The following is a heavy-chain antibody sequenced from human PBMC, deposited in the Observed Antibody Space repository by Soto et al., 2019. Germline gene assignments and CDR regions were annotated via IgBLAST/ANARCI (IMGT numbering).Heavy chain of an antibody. D-gene: IGHD3-22*01. CDR3: AKDFGDYYDSSGYARRDY. CDR1: GFTFSSYA. CDR2: ISGSGGST. V-gene: IGHV3-23*01. Sequence: EVQLLESGGGLVQPGGSLRLSCAASGFTFSSYAMSWVRQAPGKGLEWVSAISGSGGSTYYADSVKGRFTISRDNSKNTLYLQMNSLRAEDTGVYYCAKDFGDYYDSSGYARRDYRGQGTLVTVSS. J-gene: IGHJ4*02.